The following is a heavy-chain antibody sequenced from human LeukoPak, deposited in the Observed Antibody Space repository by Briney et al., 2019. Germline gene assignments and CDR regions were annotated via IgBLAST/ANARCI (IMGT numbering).Heavy chain of an antibody. Sequence: SETLSLTCTVSGGSISNDYWGWIRQPPGKGLEWIGSIYYSGSTYYNPSLKSRVTISVDTSKNQFSLKLSSVTAADTAVYYCARHVGGTRFLDYWGQGTLVTVSS. D-gene: IGHD1-26*01. CDR3: ARHVGGTRFLDY. J-gene: IGHJ4*02. V-gene: IGHV4-39*01. CDR1: GGSISNDY. CDR2: IYYSGST.